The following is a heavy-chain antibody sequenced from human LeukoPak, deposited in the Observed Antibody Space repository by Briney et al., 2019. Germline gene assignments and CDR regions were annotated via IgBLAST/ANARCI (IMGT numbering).Heavy chain of an antibody. V-gene: IGHV3-33*01. J-gene: IGHJ4*02. Sequence: GGSLRLSCAASGFSFSTYGMHWVHQAPGKGLEWVAAIWSDGSNKNYADSVKGRFTISRDNSKNTLYLQMNSLRTEDTAVYYCARDWAVGWGQGTLVSVSS. CDR3: ARDWAVG. CDR2: IWSDGSNK. CDR1: GFSFSTYG. D-gene: IGHD3-10*01.